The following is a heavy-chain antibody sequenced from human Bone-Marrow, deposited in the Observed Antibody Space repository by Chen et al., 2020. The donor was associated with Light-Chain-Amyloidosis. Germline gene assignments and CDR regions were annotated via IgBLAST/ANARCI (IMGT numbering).Heavy chain of an antibody. J-gene: IGHJ4*02. V-gene: IGHV3-48*01. CDR3: TRDSGEAAADDY. Sequence: EVKLVESGGALVQPGGSLRLSCAASGFTFSGYSMNWVRQAPGKGLEWISYIGWRSDVIFYADSVKGRSTISRDNVQNSLYLQMNSLRVEDTGLYYCTRDSGEAAADDYWGQGTLVTVSA. CDR1: GFTFSGYS. CDR2: IGWRSDVI. D-gene: IGHD6-13*01.